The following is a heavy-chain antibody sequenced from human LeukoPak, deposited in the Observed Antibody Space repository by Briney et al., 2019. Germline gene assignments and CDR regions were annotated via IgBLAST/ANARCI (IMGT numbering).Heavy chain of an antibody. CDR3: GRAGFGTAYNRFYYYMDV. J-gene: IGHJ6*03. CDR1: NYPITSDYY. D-gene: IGHD3-16*01. Sequence: PETLSLTCAVSNYPITSDYYWVWIRQPPGQGLEWIGQIFHSGIAHYNPSLKSRVTMSVDTSRSQFSVNLNSVTAADTAVYFCGRAGFGTAYNRFYYYMDVWGKGTTVTVSS. CDR2: IFHSGIA. V-gene: IGHV4-38-2*01.